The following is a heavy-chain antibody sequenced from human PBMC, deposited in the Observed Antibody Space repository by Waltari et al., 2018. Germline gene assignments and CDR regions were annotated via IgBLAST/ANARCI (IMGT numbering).Heavy chain of an antibody. CDR2: INHSGST. J-gene: IGHJ4*02. CDR3: ARAIAYYDFWSGYYNGGYYFDY. V-gene: IGHV4-34*01. CDR1: GGSCRGYY. Sequence: QVQPQQWGAGLLKPSETLSLTCAVYGGSCRGYYWSWSRHPPETRLEWIGEINHSGSTNYNPSLKSRVTISVDTSKNQFSLKLSSVTAADTAVYYCARAIAYYDFWSGYYNGGYYFDYWSQGTLVTVSS. D-gene: IGHD3-3*01.